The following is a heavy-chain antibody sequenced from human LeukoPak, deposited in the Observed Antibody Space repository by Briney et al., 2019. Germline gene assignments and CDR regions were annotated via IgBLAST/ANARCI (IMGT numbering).Heavy chain of an antibody. CDR3: ARDPEDSSADAFDI. CDR1: GSTVSSNY. CDR2: IYSGGST. D-gene: IGHD3-22*01. Sequence: PGGSLRLSCAASGSTVSSNYMSWVRQAPGKGLEWVSVIYSGGSTYYADSVKGRFTISRDNSKNTLYLQMNSLRAEDTAVYYCARDPEDSSADAFDIWGQGTMVTVSS. J-gene: IGHJ3*02. V-gene: IGHV3-66*01.